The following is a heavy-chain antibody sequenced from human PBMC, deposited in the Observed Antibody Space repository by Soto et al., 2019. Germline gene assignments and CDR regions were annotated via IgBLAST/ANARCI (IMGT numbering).Heavy chain of an antibody. V-gene: IGHV3-11*01. CDR2: ISGSGLTI. CDR3: ARDSDLSRMENYFDY. J-gene: IGHJ4*02. D-gene: IGHD1-1*01. Sequence: PGGSLRLSCAASGFTFSDYYMSWIRQAPGKGLEWLSYISGSGLTIYYADSVVGRFTISRDNARNSLYLQMNSLTAEDTAVYYCARDSDLSRMENYFDYWGPGTLVTVSS. CDR1: GFTFSDYY.